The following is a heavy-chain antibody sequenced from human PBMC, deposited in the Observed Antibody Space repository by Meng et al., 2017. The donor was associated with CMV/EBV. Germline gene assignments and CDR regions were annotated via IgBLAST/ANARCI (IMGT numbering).Heavy chain of an antibody. Sequence: GESLKISCAASGFTVSSNYMSWVRQAPGKGLEWVSVIYSGGSTYYADSVKGRFTISRDNSKNTLYLKMNSLRAEDTAVYYCARPSEGYYYGMDVWGQGTPVTVSS. V-gene: IGHV3-53*01. CDR3: ARPSEGYYYGMDV. J-gene: IGHJ6*02. D-gene: IGHD2-2*01. CDR2: IYSGGST. CDR1: GFTVSSNY.